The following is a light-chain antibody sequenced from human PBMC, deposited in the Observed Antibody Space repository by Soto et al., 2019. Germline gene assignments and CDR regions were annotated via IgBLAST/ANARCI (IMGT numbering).Light chain of an antibody. J-gene: IGLJ3*02. Sequence: QSALTQPPSASGTPGQSVTIPCTGTSSDVGDYNYVSWYQQHPGKAPKLMIYEVSRRPSGVPDRFSGSKSGNTASLTVSGLQAEDEADYYCAAWDDSLNGPLFGGGTKLTVL. CDR1: SSDVGDYNY. CDR2: EVS. CDR3: AAWDDSLNGPL. V-gene: IGLV2-8*01.